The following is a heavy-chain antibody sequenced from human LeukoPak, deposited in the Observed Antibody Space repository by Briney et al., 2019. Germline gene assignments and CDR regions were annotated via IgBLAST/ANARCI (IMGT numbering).Heavy chain of an antibody. Sequence: SEALSLTCTVSGGSISSYYWSWIRQPPGKGLEWIGYIYYSGTTNYNPSLKSRVTISVDTSKNQFSLKLSPVTAADTAVYYCARGVYIAAAQYGYWGQGTLVTVSS. D-gene: IGHD6-13*01. CDR3: ARGVYIAAAQYGY. J-gene: IGHJ4*02. CDR1: GGSISSYY. V-gene: IGHV4-59*01. CDR2: IYYSGTT.